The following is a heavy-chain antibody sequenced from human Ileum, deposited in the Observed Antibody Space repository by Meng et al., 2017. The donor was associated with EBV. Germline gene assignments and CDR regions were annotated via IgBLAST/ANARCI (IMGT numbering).Heavy chain of an antibody. Sequence: QVRLPGSGPRLVKPPGTLSLTCAVSGGSISSSNWWRWFRHPPPKRLEWCVEFFHIGRTNNNPSPQSRGTTSSDNTKNQFSPSLTSSTAADTAIEYCAVVPLAGTSYDHWGQGTLVTVSS. CDR1: GGSISSSNW. CDR2: FFHIGRT. D-gene: IGHD6-19*01. V-gene: IGHV4-4*03. J-gene: IGHJ4*02. CDR3: AVVPLAGTSYDH.